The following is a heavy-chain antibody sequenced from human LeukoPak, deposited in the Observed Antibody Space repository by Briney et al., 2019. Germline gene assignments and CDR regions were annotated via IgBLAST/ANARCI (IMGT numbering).Heavy chain of an antibody. D-gene: IGHD4-17*01. V-gene: IGHV3-23*01. CDR1: GFTFSSYA. CDR2: ISGSGGST. CDR3: AKDDYGDYDIDAFDI. Sequence: PGGSLRLSCAASGFTFSSYAMSWVRQAPGRGLEWVSAISGSGGSTYYADSVKGRFTISRDNSKNTLYLQMNSLRAEDTAVYYCAKDDYGDYDIDAFDIWGQGTMVTVSS. J-gene: IGHJ3*02.